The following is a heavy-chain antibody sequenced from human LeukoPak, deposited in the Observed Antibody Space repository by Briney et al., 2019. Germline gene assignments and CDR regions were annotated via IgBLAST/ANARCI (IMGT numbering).Heavy chain of an antibody. Sequence: SETLSLTCAVYGGSFSGYYWSWIRQPPGKGLEWIGEINHSGSTNYNPSLKSRVTISVDTSKNQFSLKLSSVTAADTAVYYCARGHCSGGSCYSVFRYYYHYMDVWGKGTTVTVSS. CDR1: GGSFSGYY. CDR2: INHSGST. V-gene: IGHV4-34*01. J-gene: IGHJ6*03. D-gene: IGHD2-15*01. CDR3: ARGHCSGGSCYSVFRYYYHYMDV.